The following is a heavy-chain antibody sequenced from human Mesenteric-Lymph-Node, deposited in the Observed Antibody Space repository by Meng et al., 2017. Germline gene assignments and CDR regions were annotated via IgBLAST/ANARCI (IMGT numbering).Heavy chain of an antibody. CDR1: GYTFTGYY. J-gene: IGHJ4*02. CDR2: INPNSGGT. Sequence: QVHLVQSWAEVKKPGASVKVLCKASGYTFTGYYMHWLRQAPGQGLEWMGRINPNSGGTNYAQKFQGRVTMTRDTSISTAYMELSRLRSDDTAVYYCAREEGPSSSWYVDYWGQGTLVTVSS. V-gene: IGHV1-2*06. CDR3: AREEGPSSSWYVDY. D-gene: IGHD6-13*01.